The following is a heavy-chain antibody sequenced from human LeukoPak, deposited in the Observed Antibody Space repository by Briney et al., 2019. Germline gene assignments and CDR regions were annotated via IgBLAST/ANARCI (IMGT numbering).Heavy chain of an antibody. CDR2: IIYDGRQN. Sequence: GGSLRLSCAASGFTFSSYIMLWVRQAPGKGREGVADIIYDGRQNQHTDSGKGRITVSRDNSKNTVYLQMNSLRPEDTAVYHCVTAGGPNWTYVNWIHPWGQGTLVTVSS. V-gene: IGHV3-30*03. D-gene: IGHD1-7*01. J-gene: IGHJ5*02. CDR3: VTAGGPNWTYVNWIHP. CDR1: GFTFSSYI.